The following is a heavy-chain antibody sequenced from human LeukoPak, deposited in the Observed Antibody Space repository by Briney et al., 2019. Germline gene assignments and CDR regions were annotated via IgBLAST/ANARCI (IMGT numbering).Heavy chain of an antibody. V-gene: IGHV3-23*01. J-gene: IGHJ4*02. Sequence: GGSLRLSCAASGFTFSSYAMSWVRQAPGKGLEWVSAISGSGGSTYHADSVKGRFTISRDNSKNTLYLQMNSLRAEDTAVYYCAKGYCSGGSCPVFDYWGQGTLVTVSS. D-gene: IGHD2-15*01. CDR3: AKGYCSGGSCPVFDY. CDR2: ISGSGGST. CDR1: GFTFSSYA.